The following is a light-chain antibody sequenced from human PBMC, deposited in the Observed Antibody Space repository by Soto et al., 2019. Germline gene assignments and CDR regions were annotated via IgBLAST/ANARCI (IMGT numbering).Light chain of an antibody. V-gene: IGKV3-20*01. CDR2: GVS. J-gene: IGKJ1*01. Sequence: ELVLTQSPVALSLSSGERATLSCRASQSVSSTLLTWYQQKPGQAPRLLIYGVSSRATGIPDRFSGSGSGTDLTLTTSRVEPEDFAVYFCQHYGDSSWTFGLGSRVEIK. CDR3: QHYGDSSWT. CDR1: QSVSSTL.